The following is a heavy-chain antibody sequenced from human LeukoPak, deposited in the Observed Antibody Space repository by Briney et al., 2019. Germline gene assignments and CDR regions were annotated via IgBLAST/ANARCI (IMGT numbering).Heavy chain of an antibody. J-gene: IGHJ4*02. CDR1: GGTFSSYA. CDR2: IIPIFGTA. CDR3: ARDFTPYYYGSGNSLGY. D-gene: IGHD3-10*01. V-gene: IGHV1-69*06. Sequence: SVKVSCKASGGTFSSYAISWVRQAPGQGLEWMGGIIPIFGTANYAQKFQGRVTITADKSTSTAYMELSSLRSEDTAVYYCARDFTPYYYGSGNSLGYWGQGTLVTVSS.